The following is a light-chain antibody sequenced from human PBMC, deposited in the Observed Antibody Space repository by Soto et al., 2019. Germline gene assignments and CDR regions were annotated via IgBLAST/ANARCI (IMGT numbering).Light chain of an antibody. CDR1: QNIGNW. J-gene: IGKJ1*01. CDR2: DAS. Sequence: DRVTITCRASQNIGNWLAWYQQKPGKTPDLLIYDASSLESGVPLRFSGSGSGTEFTLTISSLQTDDSATYYCQQYNDEPWTFGQGTKVDIK. V-gene: IGKV1-5*01. CDR3: QQYNDEPWT.